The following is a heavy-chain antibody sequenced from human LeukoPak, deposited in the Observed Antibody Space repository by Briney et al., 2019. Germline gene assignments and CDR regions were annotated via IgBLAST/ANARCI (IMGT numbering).Heavy chain of an antibody. V-gene: IGHV5-51*01. CDR2: IYPGDSDT. J-gene: IGHJ4*02. CDR1: GYSFTSYW. Sequence: GESLKISCKGSGYSFTSYWIGWVRQMPGKGLEWMGIIYPGDSDTRYSPSFQGQVTMSADKSISTAYLQWSSLKASDTAMYYCARLQTGSGWWEGFDSWGQGTLVTVSS. CDR3: ARLQTGSGWWEGFDS. D-gene: IGHD6-19*01.